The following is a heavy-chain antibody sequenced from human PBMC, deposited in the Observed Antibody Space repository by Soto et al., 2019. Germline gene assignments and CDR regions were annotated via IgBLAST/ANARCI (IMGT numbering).Heavy chain of an antibody. V-gene: IGHV3-30*18. CDR1: GFTFSSYG. CDR2: ISYDGSNK. D-gene: IGHD3-22*01. CDR3: AKDNFRDSRDYLGY. J-gene: IGHJ4*02. Sequence: GGSLRLSCAASGFTFSSYGMHWVRQAPGKGLEWVAVISYDGSNKYYADSVKGRFTISRDNSKNTLYLQMNSLRAEDTAVYYCAKDNFRDSRDYLGYWGQGTLVTVSS.